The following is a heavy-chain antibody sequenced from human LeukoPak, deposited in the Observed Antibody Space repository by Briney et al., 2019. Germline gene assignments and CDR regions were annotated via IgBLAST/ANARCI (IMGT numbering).Heavy chain of an antibody. V-gene: IGHV4-59*08. CDR1: GGSISSYY. D-gene: IGHD3-10*01. CDR2: IYYSGST. CDR3: ARLAPKYYGSGSYSGLFDY. Sequence: SETLSLTCTASGGSISSYYWSWIRQPPGKGLEWIGYIYYSGSTNYNPSLKSRVTISVDTSKNQFSLKLSSVTAADTAVYYCARLAPKYYGSGSYSGLFDYWGQGTLVTVSS. J-gene: IGHJ4*02.